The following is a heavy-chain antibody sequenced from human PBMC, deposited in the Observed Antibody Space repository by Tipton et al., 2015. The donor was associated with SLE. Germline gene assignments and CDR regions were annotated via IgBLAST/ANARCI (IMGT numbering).Heavy chain of an antibody. J-gene: IGHJ3*02. CDR3: AKVMDTDMIYDAFDI. Sequence: SLRLSCTASTFTFNNYAMNWVRQAPGKGLEWVSTVGDSADSAVYADSVKGRFTISRENSKNTLYLQMNSLRAEDTAVYYCAKVMDTDMIYDAFDIWGQGTMVTVSS. CDR1: TFTFNNYA. CDR2: VGDSADSA. D-gene: IGHD5-18*01. V-gene: IGHV3-23*01.